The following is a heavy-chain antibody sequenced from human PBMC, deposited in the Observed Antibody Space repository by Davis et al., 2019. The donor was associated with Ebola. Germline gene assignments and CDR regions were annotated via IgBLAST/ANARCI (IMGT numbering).Heavy chain of an antibody. CDR1: GFTFSSYG. Sequence: GESLKISCAASGFTFSSYGMHWVRQAPGKGLEWVAVISYDGSNKYYADSVKGRFTISRDNSKNTLYLQMNSLRAEDTAVYYCAKDLLAMATGDYWGQGTLVTLSS. J-gene: IGHJ4*02. CDR3: AKDLLAMATGDY. D-gene: IGHD5-18*01. CDR2: ISYDGSNK. V-gene: IGHV3-30*18.